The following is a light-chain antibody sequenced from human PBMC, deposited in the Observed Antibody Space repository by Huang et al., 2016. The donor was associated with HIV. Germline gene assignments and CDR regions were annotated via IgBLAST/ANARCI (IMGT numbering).Light chain of an antibody. CDR3: VQATQFIT. Sequence: DIVMTQTPLSSPVTLGQPASISCRSSQSIVHSDGNTYLSWLQQRPGQPPRLLIYKIFIRFSGVPDRFSGSGAGTDFTLKISRVEAEDVGVYYCVQATQFITFGQGTRLEIK. CDR1: QSIVHSDGNTY. J-gene: IGKJ5*01. CDR2: KIF. V-gene: IGKV2-24*01.